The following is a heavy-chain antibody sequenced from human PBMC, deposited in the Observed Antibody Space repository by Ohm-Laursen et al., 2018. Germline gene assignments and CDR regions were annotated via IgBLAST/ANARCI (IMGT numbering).Heavy chain of an antibody. D-gene: IGHD2-8*01. J-gene: IGHJ6*02. CDR2: IKQDGSEK. CDR1: GFTFSSYW. V-gene: IGHV3-7*01. Sequence: SLRLSCTASGFTFSSYWMSWVRQAPGKGLEWVANIKQDGSEKYYVDSVKGRFTISRDNAQNSLYLHMSSLRAEDTAIYYCARDDGAYARRFGMDVWGQGTTVTVSS. CDR3: ARDDGAYARRFGMDV.